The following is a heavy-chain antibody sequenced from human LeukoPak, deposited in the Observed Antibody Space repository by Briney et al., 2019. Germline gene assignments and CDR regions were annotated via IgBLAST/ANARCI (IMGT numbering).Heavy chain of an antibody. CDR3: ARVGRSVVVPAATGAYFDY. D-gene: IGHD2-2*01. V-gene: IGHV1-2*02. Sequence: APVKVSCKASGYTFTDYYLHLVRQAPGQGLEWMGWINPGSGGTKYAERFQGRVSMTRDTSISTVYMELSSLRSDDTAVYYCARVGRSVVVPAATGAYFDYWGQGTLVTVSS. CDR2: INPGSGGT. J-gene: IGHJ4*02. CDR1: GYTFTDYY.